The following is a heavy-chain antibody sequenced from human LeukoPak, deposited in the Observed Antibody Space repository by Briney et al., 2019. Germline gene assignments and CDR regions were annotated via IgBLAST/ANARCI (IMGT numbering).Heavy chain of an antibody. Sequence: AGGSLRLSCAASGFTFNNFGMHWVRQAPGKGLEWVAFIRYDGSNKYYADSVKGRFTISRDNSKNTLYLQMNSLRAEDTAVYYCAKAPELYSSSDYWGQGTLVTVSS. CDR1: GFTFNNFG. V-gene: IGHV3-30*02. CDR2: IRYDGSNK. CDR3: AKAPELYSSSDY. D-gene: IGHD6-6*01. J-gene: IGHJ4*02.